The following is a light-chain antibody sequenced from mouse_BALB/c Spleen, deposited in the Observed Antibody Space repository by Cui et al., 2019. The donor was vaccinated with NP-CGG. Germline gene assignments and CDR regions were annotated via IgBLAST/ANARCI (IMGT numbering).Light chain of an antibody. V-gene: IGLV1*01. CDR2: GTN. J-gene: IGLJ1*01. CDR3: ALWYSNHWV. Sequence: QSVVTPESPLTTSPGETVTLTCRSSTGPVTTNNFANWVQEKPDQLFTGLIGGTNNRAPGVPARFSGSLIGDKAALTITGAQTEDEAIYFCALWYSNHWVFGGGTKLTVL. CDR1: TGPVTTNNF.